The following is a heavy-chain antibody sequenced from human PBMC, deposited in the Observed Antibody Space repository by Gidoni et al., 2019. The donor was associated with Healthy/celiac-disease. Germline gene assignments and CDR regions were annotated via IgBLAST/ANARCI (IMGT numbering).Heavy chain of an antibody. CDR2: ISSNGGST. Sequence: EVQLVESGGGLVQPGGSLRLSCAASGFTFSSYAMHWVRQAPGKGLEYVSAISSNGGSTYYANSVKGRFTISRDNSKNTLYLQMGSLRAEDMAVYYCARVGWGSGYALDYWGQGTLVTVSS. D-gene: IGHD3-22*01. CDR3: ARVGWGSGYALDY. J-gene: IGHJ4*02. CDR1: GFTFSSYA. V-gene: IGHV3-64*01.